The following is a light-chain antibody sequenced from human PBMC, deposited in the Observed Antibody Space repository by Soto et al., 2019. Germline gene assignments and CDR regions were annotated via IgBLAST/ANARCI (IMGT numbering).Light chain of an antibody. CDR2: ANN. V-gene: IGLV1-40*01. Sequence: QSVLTQPPSVSGAPGQRVTISCTGSSSNFGAGYDVHWYQQLPGTAPKLLIYANNNRPSGVPDRFSGSNSGTSASLAITGLQAEDEADYYCQSYDSSLSGSGVFGTGTKVTVL. J-gene: IGLJ1*01. CDR1: SSNFGAGYD. CDR3: QSYDSSLSGSGV.